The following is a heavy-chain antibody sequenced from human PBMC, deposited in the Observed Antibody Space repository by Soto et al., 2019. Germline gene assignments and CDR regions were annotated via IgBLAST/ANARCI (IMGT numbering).Heavy chain of an antibody. J-gene: IGHJ6*02. V-gene: IGHV1-2*04. CDR3: ARDFVVPAAMGGYYYYYGMDV. D-gene: IGHD2-2*01. CDR2: INPNSGGT. CDR1: GYTFTGYY. Sequence: ASVKVSCKASGYTFTGYYIHWVRQAPGQGLEWMGWINPNSGGTNYAQKFQGWVTMTRDTSINTAYMELGRLTSDDTAVYYCARDFVVPAAMGGYYYYYGMDVWGQGTTVTVSS.